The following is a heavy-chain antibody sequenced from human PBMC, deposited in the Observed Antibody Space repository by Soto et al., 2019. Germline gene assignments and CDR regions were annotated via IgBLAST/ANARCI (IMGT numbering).Heavy chain of an antibody. CDR3: ARDRYSGYDDWFDP. J-gene: IGHJ5*02. CDR1: GFTFSSYW. CDR2: IKQDGSEK. D-gene: IGHD5-12*01. Sequence: QPGGSLRLSCAASGFTFSSYWMSWVRQAPGKGLEWVANIKQDGSEKYYVDSVKGRFTISRDNAKNSLYLQMNSLRAEDTAVYYCARDRYSGYDDWFDPWGQGTLVTVSS. V-gene: IGHV3-7*03.